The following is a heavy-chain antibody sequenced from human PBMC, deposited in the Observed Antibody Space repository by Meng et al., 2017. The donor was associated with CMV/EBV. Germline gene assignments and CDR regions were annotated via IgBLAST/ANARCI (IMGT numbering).Heavy chain of an antibody. D-gene: IGHD3-3*01. V-gene: IGHV1-18*01. CDR2: ISAYNGNT. Sequence: ASVKVSCKASGGTFSSYGISWVRQAPGQGLEWMGWISAYNGNTNYAQKLQGRVTMTTDTSTSTAYMELRSLRSDDTAVYYCARDPPYYDFWSGYYFKPNEPVLFDYWGQGTLVTVSS. J-gene: IGHJ4*02. CDR3: ARDPPYYDFWSGYYFKPNEPVLFDY. CDR1: GGTFSSYG.